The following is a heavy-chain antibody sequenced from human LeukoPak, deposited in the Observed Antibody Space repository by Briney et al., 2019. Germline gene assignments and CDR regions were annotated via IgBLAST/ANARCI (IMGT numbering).Heavy chain of an antibody. CDR3: ARGYGSGSYQKGNWFDP. D-gene: IGHD3-10*01. V-gene: IGHV4-30-2*01. CDR1: GGSISSGGYS. J-gene: IGHJ5*02. CDR2: IYHSGST. Sequence: KPSETLSLTCAVSGGSISSGGYSWSWIRQPPGKGLEWIGYIYHSGSTYYNPSLKSRVTISVDRSKNQFSLKLSSVTAADTAVYYCARGYGSGSYQKGNWFDPWGQGTLVTVSS.